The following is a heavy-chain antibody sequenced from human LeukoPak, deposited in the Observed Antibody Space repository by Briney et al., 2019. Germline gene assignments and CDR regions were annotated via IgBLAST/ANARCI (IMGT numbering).Heavy chain of an antibody. CDR2: INHSGST. Sequence: PSETLSHTCAVYGGSFSGYYWSWIRQPPGKGLEWIGEINHSGSTNYNPSLKSRVTISVDTSKNQFSLKLSSVTAADTAVYYCARHFRLVVENWFDPWGQGTLVTVSS. J-gene: IGHJ5*02. CDR3: ARHFRLVVENWFDP. V-gene: IGHV4-34*01. D-gene: IGHD2-21*01. CDR1: GGSFSGYY.